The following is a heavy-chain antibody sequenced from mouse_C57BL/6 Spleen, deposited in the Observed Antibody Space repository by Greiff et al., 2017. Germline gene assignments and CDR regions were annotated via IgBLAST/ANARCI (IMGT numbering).Heavy chain of an antibody. Sequence: EVKLMESEGGLVQPGSSMKLSCTASGFTFSDYYMAWVRQVPEKGLEWVANINYDGSSTYYLDSLKSSFIISKDNTKNILYLQMSSLKSEDTATYYYSRVYGSSYKNAMDYWGQGTSVTVSS. CDR2: INYDGSST. CDR1: GFTFSDYY. V-gene: IGHV5-16*01. CDR3: SRVYGSSYKNAMDY. J-gene: IGHJ4*01. D-gene: IGHD1-1*01.